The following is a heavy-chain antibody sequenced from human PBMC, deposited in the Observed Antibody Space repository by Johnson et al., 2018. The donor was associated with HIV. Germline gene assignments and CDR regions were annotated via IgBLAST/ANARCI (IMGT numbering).Heavy chain of an antibody. CDR1: GFTFSSYA. D-gene: IGHD3-16*02. Sequence: QVQLVESGGGVVQPGRSLRLSCAASGFTFSSYAMHWVRQAPGKGLEWVAVISYDGSNKCYADSVKGRFTISRDNSKNTLYLQMNSLRAEDTAVYYCAKVGAFTFGGVIVLPSVAFDIWGQGTMVTVSS. J-gene: IGHJ3*02. CDR2: ISYDGSNK. V-gene: IGHV3-30-3*01. CDR3: AKVGAFTFGGVIVLPSVAFDI.